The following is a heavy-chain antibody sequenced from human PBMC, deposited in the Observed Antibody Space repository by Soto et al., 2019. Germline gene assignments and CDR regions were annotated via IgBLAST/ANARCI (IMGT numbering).Heavy chain of an antibody. CDR1: GGSISSGDYY. V-gene: IGHV4-30-4*01. D-gene: IGHD2-15*01. J-gene: IGHJ3*02. CDR2: IYYSGST. CDR3: AREFWWGDKGWKEAFDI. Sequence: QVQLQESGPGLVKPSQTLSLTCTVSGGSISSGDYYWSWIRQPPGKGLEWIGYIYYSGSTYYNPSLKSRVTISVDTSKNQFSLKLSSVTAADTAVYYCAREFWWGDKGWKEAFDIWGQGTMVTVSS.